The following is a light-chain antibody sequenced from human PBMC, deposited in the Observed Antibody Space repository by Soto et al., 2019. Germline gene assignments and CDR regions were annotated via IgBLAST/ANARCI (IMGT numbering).Light chain of an antibody. CDR2: GAS. V-gene: IGKV3-15*01. Sequence: EIVMTKSPATLSVSPGERATLSCRASQSVSSNLAWYQQKPGQAPRLLIYGASTRATDIPARFSGSGSGTDFTLTISSLQSEDFAVYHCQQYNKWPLTFGQGTKVEIK. CDR1: QSVSSN. CDR3: QQYNKWPLT. J-gene: IGKJ2*01.